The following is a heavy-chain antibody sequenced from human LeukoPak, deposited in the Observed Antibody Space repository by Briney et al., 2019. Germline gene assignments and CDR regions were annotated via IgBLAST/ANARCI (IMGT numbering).Heavy chain of an antibody. V-gene: IGHV3-21*04. CDR2: ISRTSEAI. Sequence: GGSLRLSCAASGFTFSSYSMTWVRQAPGQGLEWISIISRTSEAIFYADSLKGRFTISRDNAKNSLYLQMNSLRAEDTAVYYCSGSYYDGDYWGQGTLVTVSS. J-gene: IGHJ4*02. CDR1: GFTFSSYS. CDR3: SGSYYDGDY. D-gene: IGHD1-26*01.